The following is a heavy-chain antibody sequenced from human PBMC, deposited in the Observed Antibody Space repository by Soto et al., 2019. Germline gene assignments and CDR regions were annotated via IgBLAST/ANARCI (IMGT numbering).Heavy chain of an antibody. V-gene: IGHV4-34*01. CDR3: ARRESSSWPLYYYYMDV. CDR1: GGSFSGYY. Sequence: SETLSLTCAVYGGSFSGYYWSWIRQPPGKGLEWIGEINHSRSTNYNPSIKSRVTISVDTSKNQFSLKLSSVTAADTAVYYCARRESSSWPLYYYYMDVWGKGTTVTVSS. D-gene: IGHD6-13*01. J-gene: IGHJ6*03. CDR2: INHSRST.